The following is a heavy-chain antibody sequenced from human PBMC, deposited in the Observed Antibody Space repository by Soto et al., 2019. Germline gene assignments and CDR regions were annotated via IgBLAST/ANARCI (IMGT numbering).Heavy chain of an antibody. V-gene: IGHV3-30*18. J-gene: IGHJ4*02. CDR1: GFTFSSYG. CDR2: ISYDGSNK. Sequence: GGSLRLSCAASGFTFSSYGMHWVRQAPGKGLEWVAVISYDGSNKYYADSVKGRFTISRDNSKNTLYLQMNSLRAEDTAVYYCAKDRLTYYDILTGYSPYFDYWGQGTLVTVSS. D-gene: IGHD3-9*01. CDR3: AKDRLTYYDILTGYSPYFDY.